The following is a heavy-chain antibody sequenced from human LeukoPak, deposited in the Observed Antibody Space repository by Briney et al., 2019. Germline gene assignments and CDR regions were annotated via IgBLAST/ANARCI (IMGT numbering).Heavy chain of an antibody. CDR2: IRSKAYGGTT. CDR1: GFTFGDYA. J-gene: IGHJ4*02. V-gene: IGHV3-49*04. D-gene: IGHD3-3*01. CDR3: TREFITIFGVVMIQGDY. Sequence: GGSLRLSCTASGFTFGDYAMSWVRQAPGKGLEWVGFIRSKAYGGTTEYAASVKGRFTISRDDSKSIAYLQMNSLKTEDRAVYYCTREFITIFGVVMIQGDYWGQGTLVTVSS.